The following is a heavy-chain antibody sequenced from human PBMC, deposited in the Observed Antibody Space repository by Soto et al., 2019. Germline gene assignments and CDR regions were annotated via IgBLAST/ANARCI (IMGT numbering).Heavy chain of an antibody. J-gene: IGHJ4*01. D-gene: IGHD3-22*01. CDR1: GFTFDDYP. CDR2: ISLNSGSI. V-gene: IGHV3-9*01. CDR3: AKVTRPYYYDSNGYSTVLEY. Sequence: SLRLSCAASGFTFDDYPMHWVRQATGKGLEWVSGISLNSGSIGYADSVKGRFTISRDNAKNSLYLEMNSLRAEDTALYYCAKVTRPYYYDSNGYSTVLEYWGHGTLGT.